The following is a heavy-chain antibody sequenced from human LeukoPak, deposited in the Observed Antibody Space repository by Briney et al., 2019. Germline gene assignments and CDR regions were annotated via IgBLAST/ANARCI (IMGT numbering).Heavy chain of an antibody. Sequence: PGGSLRLSCAASGFTFSDYYMSWIRQAPGKGLEWVSYISSSGSNIYYADSVKGRFTISRDNSKNTLYLQMNSLRAEDTAVYYCAKEMRWLLGSGAFDIWGQGTMVTVSS. CDR2: ISSSGSNI. V-gene: IGHV3-11*04. CDR3: AKEMRWLLGSGAFDI. D-gene: IGHD3-22*01. J-gene: IGHJ3*02. CDR1: GFTFSDYY.